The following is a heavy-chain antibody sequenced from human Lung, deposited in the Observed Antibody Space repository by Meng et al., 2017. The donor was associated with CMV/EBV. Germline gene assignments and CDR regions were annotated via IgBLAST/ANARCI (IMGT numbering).Heavy chain of an antibody. CDR2: ISYIGST. V-gene: IGHV4-61*01. Sequence: SETLSLXXTVSGGSVTGSYYWNWLRQPPGKGLEWIGYISYIGSTNYNPSLKSRVTISLGTSKNQFSLKLTSVTAADTAIFYCARDRLEHNAFDMWGQGTMVTVSS. CDR1: GGSVTGSYY. CDR3: ARDRLEHNAFDM. J-gene: IGHJ3*02. D-gene: IGHD1/OR15-1a*01.